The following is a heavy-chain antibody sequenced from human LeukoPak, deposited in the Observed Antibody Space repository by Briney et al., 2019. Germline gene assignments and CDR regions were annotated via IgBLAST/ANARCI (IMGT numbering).Heavy chain of an antibody. CDR1: GGSISSSSYY. D-gene: IGHD6-13*01. CDR3: ARAYSSTP. CDR2: INHSGST. Sequence: SETLSLTCTVSGGSISSSSYYWSWIRQPPGKGLEWIGEINHSGSTNYNPSLKSRVTISVDTSKNQFSLKLSSVTAADTAVYYCARAYSSTPWGQGTLVTVSS. V-gene: IGHV4-39*07. J-gene: IGHJ5*02.